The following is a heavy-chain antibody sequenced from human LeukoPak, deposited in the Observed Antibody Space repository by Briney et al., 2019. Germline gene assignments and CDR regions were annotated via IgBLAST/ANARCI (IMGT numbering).Heavy chain of an antibody. CDR1: GGSFSGYY. Sequence: SETLSLTCAVYGGSFSGYYWSWIRQPPGKGLEWIGEINHSGSTNYNPSLKSRVTISVDTSKNQFSLKLSSVTAADTAVYYCARGPPSYYYDSSGYLEDWGQGTLVTVSS. J-gene: IGHJ4*02. D-gene: IGHD3-22*01. CDR3: ARGPPSYYYDSSGYLED. V-gene: IGHV4-34*01. CDR2: INHSGST.